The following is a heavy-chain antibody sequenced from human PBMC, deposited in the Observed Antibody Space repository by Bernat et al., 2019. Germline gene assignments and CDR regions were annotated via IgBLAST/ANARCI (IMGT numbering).Heavy chain of an antibody. CDR2: ISSSGDTI. D-gene: IGHD3-22*01. V-gene: IGHV3-48*02. CDR3: ARYSNAYY. CDR1: GFTFSTFS. J-gene: IGHJ4*02. Sequence: EVKLVESGGGLVQPGGPLSFSCAALGFTFSTFSMNWVGQAPGKGLEWFSYISSSGDTIYYADSVKGRFTSSRDNAKNSLYLQMNSLRDEDTAVYDCARYSNAYYWGQGTLVTVSS.